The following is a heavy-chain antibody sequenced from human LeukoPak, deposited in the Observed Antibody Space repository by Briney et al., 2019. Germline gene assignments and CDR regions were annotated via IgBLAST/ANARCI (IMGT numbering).Heavy chain of an antibody. Sequence: ASVKVSCKASGYTFTSYHVHWVRQAPGQGLEWMGRINPNSGGTNSAQIFQGRVAMTLDTSTSTAYMELGRLTSDDSAVYFCARSEYTFGPIGYWGQGTLVTVSS. CDR3: ARSEYTFGPIGY. CDR1: GYTFTSYH. CDR2: INPNSGGT. V-gene: IGHV1-2*06. J-gene: IGHJ4*02. D-gene: IGHD5-18*01.